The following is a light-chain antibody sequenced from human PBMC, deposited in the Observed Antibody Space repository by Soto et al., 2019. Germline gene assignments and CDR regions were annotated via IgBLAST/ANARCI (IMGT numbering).Light chain of an antibody. Sequence: QSVLTQPASVSGSPGQSITISCTGTYSDIGAYDSVSWYQHHPGRAPKLLIYGVDRRPSGISSRFSASKSGNTASLTISGLQAEDEADYYCTSYTTDTTDVFGTGTKVTVL. CDR2: GVD. CDR1: YSDIGAYDS. V-gene: IGLV2-14*01. CDR3: TSYTTDTTDV. J-gene: IGLJ1*01.